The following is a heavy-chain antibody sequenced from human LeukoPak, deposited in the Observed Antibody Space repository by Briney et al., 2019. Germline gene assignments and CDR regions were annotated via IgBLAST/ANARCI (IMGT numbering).Heavy chain of an antibody. CDR1: GGTFISDV. D-gene: IGHD3-10*01. J-gene: IGHJ5*02. CDR2: IILMFDTT. V-gene: IGHV1-69*06. CDR3: TRRPYYDSGSHGPYNWIDP. Sequence: SVKVSCKASGGTFISDVVSWGRRPPRPGLEWRGGIILMFDTTTYAKTFLHRVATTADKSTSTVFMELNSLRSDDTAVYYCTRRPYYDSGSHGPYNWIDPWGQGTLVTVSS.